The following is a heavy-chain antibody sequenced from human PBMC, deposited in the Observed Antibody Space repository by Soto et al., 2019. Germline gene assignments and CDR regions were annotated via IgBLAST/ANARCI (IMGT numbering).Heavy chain of an antibody. CDR3: ARVAMRDLWSHGLDG. J-gene: IGHJ6*02. CDR1: GGSIRSADYC. CDR2: IYSSELT. Sequence: QVQLQESGPGLVKPSQTLSLTCTVSGGSIRSADYCWSWARQPPGNGLEGIWSIYSSELTYYNPYLQSRVIRSVETSVQLFALQLRSVSAADTAVYSCARVAMRDLWSHGLDGWRQGTTVSGSS. D-gene: IGHD3-3*01. V-gene: IGHV4-30-4*01.